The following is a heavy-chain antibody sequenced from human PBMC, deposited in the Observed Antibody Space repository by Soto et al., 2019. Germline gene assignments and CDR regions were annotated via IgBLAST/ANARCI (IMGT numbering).Heavy chain of an antibody. CDR3: ASQITGTGDYYYYYGMDV. D-gene: IGHD1-20*01. Sequence: SETLSLTCTVSGGSISSSTYYWGWIRQPPGKGLEWIASIYYSGRTHYNPSLESRVTISRDNSKNTLYLQMSSLRAEDTAVYYCASQITGTGDYYYYYGMDVWGQGTTVTVSS. J-gene: IGHJ6*02. CDR2: IYYSGRT. V-gene: IGHV4-39*01. CDR1: GGSISSSTYY.